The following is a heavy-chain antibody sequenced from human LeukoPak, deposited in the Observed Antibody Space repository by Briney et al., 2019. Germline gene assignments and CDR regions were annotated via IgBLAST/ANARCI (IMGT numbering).Heavy chain of an antibody. CDR1: GGSISSNNW. J-gene: IGHJ4*02. CDR2: IYHSGSP. Sequence: NASGTLSLTCAVSGGSISSNNWWGWVRQPPGKGLEWIGEIYHSGSPNYNPSLKSRVTISVDKSRNHFSLNLSSVTAADTAVYYCARRRWIGAFDYWGQGTLVTVSS. V-gene: IGHV4-4*02. CDR3: ARRRWIGAFDY. D-gene: IGHD3-10*01.